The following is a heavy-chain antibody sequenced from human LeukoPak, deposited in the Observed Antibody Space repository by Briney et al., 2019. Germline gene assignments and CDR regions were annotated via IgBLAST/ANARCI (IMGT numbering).Heavy chain of an antibody. CDR3: AELGITMIGGV. CDR2: ISGSGGST. J-gene: IGHJ6*04. Sequence: GGTLRLSCAASGFTFSSYGMSWVRQAPGKGLEWVSAISGSGGSTYYADSVKGRFTISRDNAKNSLYLQMNSLRAEDTAVYYCAELGITMIGGVWGIGTTVTISS. CDR1: GFTFSSYG. D-gene: IGHD3-10*02. V-gene: IGHV3-23*01.